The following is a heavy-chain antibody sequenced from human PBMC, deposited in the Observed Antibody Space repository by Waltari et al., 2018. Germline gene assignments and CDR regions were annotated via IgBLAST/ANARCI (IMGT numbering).Heavy chain of an antibody. J-gene: IGHJ4*02. CDR3: ARGGVVSGTY. V-gene: IGHV3-74*03. CDR1: GLTFSSYW. D-gene: IGHD1-26*01. Sequence: EVQLVESGGGLVQPGGYLRLSCAASGLTFSSYWRHWVRQAPGKGLVWVSRINNDGTSATYADSVKGRFTISRDNAKNTLYLQMNSLRAEDTAIYYCARGGVVSGTYWGQGTLVTVSS. CDR2: INNDGTSA.